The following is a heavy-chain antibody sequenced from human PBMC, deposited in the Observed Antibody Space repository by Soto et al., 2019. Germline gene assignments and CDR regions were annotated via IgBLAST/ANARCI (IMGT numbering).Heavy chain of an antibody. CDR2: IIPIFGTA. D-gene: IGHD2-15*01. CDR1: GGTFSSYA. Sequence: SVKVSCKASGGTFSSYAISWVRQAPGQGLEWMGGIIPIFGTANYAQKFQGRVTITADESTSTAYMELSSLRSEDTAVYYCARGPSGGYGYYGMDVWGQGTTVTVSS. CDR3: ARGPSGGYGYYGMDV. V-gene: IGHV1-69*13. J-gene: IGHJ6*02.